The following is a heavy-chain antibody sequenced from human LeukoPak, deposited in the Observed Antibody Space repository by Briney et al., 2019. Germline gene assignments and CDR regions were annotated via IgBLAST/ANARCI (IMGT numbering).Heavy chain of an antibody. Sequence: GGSLRLSCAASGFTVSSNYMSWVRQAPGKGLEWVSVIYSGGSAHYADSVKGRFTISRDNSKNTLYLQMNSLRAEDTAVYYCARDRKVGATEYDYWGQGTLVTVSS. CDR3: ARDRKVGATEYDY. CDR1: GFTVSSNY. CDR2: IYSGGSA. V-gene: IGHV3-53*01. J-gene: IGHJ4*02. D-gene: IGHD1-26*01.